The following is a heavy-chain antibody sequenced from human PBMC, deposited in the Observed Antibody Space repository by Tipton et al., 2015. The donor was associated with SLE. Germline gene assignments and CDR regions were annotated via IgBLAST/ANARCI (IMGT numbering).Heavy chain of an antibody. D-gene: IGHD3-10*01. J-gene: IGHJ3*02. V-gene: IGHV3-21*01. Sequence: SLRLSCAASGFTFSSYEMNWVRQAPGKGLEWVSSISSSSSYIYYADSVKGRFTISRDNAKNSLYLQMNSLRAEDTAVYYCARDPQFRYYGSGWAFDIWGQGTMVTVSS. CDR2: ISSSSSYI. CDR1: GFTFSSYE. CDR3: ARDPQFRYYGSGWAFDI.